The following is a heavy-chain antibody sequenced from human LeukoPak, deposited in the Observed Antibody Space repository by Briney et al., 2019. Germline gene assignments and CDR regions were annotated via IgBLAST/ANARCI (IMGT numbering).Heavy chain of an antibody. J-gene: IGHJ4*02. Sequence: PGRSLRLSCAASGVTFSSYGMHWVRQAPGKGLEWVAVIWYDGSNKYYADSVKGRFTISRDNSKNTLYLQMNSLRAEDTAVYYCARDRRGGGGSYFDYWGQGTLVTVSS. CDR2: IWYDGSNK. CDR3: ARDRRGGGGSYFDY. V-gene: IGHV3-33*01. D-gene: IGHD1-26*01. CDR1: GVTFSSYG.